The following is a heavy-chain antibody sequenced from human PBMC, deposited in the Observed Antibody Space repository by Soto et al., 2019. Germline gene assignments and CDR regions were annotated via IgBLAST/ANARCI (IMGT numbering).Heavy chain of an antibody. CDR2: IYYSGST. V-gene: IGHV4-39*01. Sequence: SETLSLTCTVSGGSISSSSYYWGWIRQPPGKGLERIGSIYYSGSTYYNPSLKSRVTISVDTSKNQFSLKLSSVTAADTAVHYCASLSYIVVVVAADYYFDYWGQGTLVTVSS. CDR3: ASLSYIVVVVAADYYFDY. D-gene: IGHD2-15*01. J-gene: IGHJ4*02. CDR1: GGSISSSSYY.